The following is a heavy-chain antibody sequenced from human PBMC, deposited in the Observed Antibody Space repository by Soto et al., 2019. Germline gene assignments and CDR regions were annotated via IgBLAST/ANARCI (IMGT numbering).Heavy chain of an antibody. CDR1: GFTFSSYA. CDR2: ISGSGGST. CDR3: AKPCRPDTIFGVVIVDY. V-gene: IGHV3-23*01. D-gene: IGHD3-3*01. Sequence: EVQLLESGGGLVQPGGSLRLSCAASGFTFSSYAMSWVRQAPGKGLEWVSAISGSGGSTYYADSVKGRFTISRDNSKNTLYLQMNSLRAEDTAVYYCAKPCRPDTIFGVVIVDYWGQGPLVTVSS. J-gene: IGHJ4*02.